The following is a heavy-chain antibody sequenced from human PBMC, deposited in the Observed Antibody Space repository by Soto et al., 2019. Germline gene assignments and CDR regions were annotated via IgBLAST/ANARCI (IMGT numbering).Heavy chain of an antibody. CDR3: ARGFSSSWYRDYYYGMDV. J-gene: IGHJ6*02. D-gene: IGHD6-13*01. Sequence: PSETLSLTCAVSGGSISSSNWWSWVRQPPGKGLEWIGGIYHSGSTNYNPSLKSRVTISVDKSKNQFSLKLSSVTAADTAVYYCARGFSSSWYRDYYYGMDVWGQGTTVTVSS. CDR1: GGSISSSNW. V-gene: IGHV4-4*02. CDR2: IYHSGST.